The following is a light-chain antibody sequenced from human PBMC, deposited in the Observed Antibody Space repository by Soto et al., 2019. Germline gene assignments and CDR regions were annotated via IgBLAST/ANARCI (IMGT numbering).Light chain of an antibody. CDR3: QQHYNTPRT. Sequence: DIQMTQSPSSLSASVGDRVTTTCRTSQPISDYLNWYQQKPGKAPTLLIYTTSNLQSGVPSRSSGSGSATHFTLTISSLQPEDFATYYCQQHYNTPRTFGQGTKVDSK. J-gene: IGKJ1*01. V-gene: IGKV1-39*01. CDR1: QPISDY. CDR2: TTS.